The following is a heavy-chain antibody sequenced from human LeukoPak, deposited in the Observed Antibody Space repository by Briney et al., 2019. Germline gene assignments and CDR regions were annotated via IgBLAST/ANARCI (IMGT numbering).Heavy chain of an antibody. J-gene: IGHJ5*02. CDR3: ARDNSVGDNAWWFDP. CDR2: MNPNSGNT. V-gene: IGHV1-8*02. Sequence: ASVKVSCKASGYTFTGYHMHWVRQAPGQGLEWMGWMNPNSGNTGYAQKFQGRVTMTRNTSISTAYMELSSLRSEDTAIYYCARDNSVGDNAWWFDPWGQGTLVTVSS. D-gene: IGHD1-26*01. CDR1: GYTFTGYH.